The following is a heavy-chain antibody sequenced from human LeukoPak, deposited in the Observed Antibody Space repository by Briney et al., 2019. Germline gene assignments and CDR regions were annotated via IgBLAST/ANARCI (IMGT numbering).Heavy chain of an antibody. J-gene: IGHJ3*02. CDR3: TREVGFYCSSTSCYADAFDI. Sequence: GGSLRLSCAASGFTFGDYAMSWVRQAPGKGLEWVGFIRSKAYGGTTEYAASVKGRFTISRDDSKSIAYLQMNSLKTEDTAVYYCTREVGFYCSSTSCYADAFDIWGQGTMVTVSS. V-gene: IGHV3-49*04. D-gene: IGHD2-2*01. CDR1: GFTFGDYA. CDR2: IRSKAYGGTT.